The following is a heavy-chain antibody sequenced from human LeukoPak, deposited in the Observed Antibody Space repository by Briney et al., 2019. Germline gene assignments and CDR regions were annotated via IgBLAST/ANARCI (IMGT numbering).Heavy chain of an antibody. D-gene: IGHD6-6*01. J-gene: IGHJ4*02. V-gene: IGHV3-30-3*01. Sequence: GGSLRLSCAASGFTFSSYAMHWVRQAPGKGLEWVAVISYDGSNKYYADSVKGRFTISRDNSKNTLYLQMNSLRAEDTAVYYCARGGAARPDYWGQGTLVTVSS. CDR2: ISYDGSNK. CDR3: ARGGAARPDY. CDR1: GFTFSSYA.